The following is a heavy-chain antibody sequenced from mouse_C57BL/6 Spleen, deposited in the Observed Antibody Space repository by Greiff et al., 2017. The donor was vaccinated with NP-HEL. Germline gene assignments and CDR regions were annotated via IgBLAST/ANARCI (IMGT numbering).Heavy chain of an antibody. V-gene: IGHV1-82*01. CDR2: ISPGDGDT. J-gene: IGHJ2*01. CDR3: ARDYGRSLYYFDD. Sequence: VKLQESGPELVKPGASVKISCKASGYAFSSSWMNWVHQTPGKGLEWIGPISPGDGDTNYHGKFKGKATLTADKSSSTADMQLSSLTSEDSAVYFCARDYGRSLYYFDDWGKGTTLTVSS. CDR1: GYAFSSSW. D-gene: IGHD1-1*01.